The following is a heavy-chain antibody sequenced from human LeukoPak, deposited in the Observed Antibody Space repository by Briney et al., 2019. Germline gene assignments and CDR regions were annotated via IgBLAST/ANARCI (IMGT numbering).Heavy chain of an antibody. J-gene: IGHJ6*03. Sequence: GGSLRLSCEASGFTVSSGYMSWVRQAPGKGLEWVSVIYSGGNSYYADSVKGRFTLSRDNTKNTLYLQMNSLRAEDTAVYYCASKYCSGSSCSTASYYYYYYLGVWGKGTTVTVSS. CDR2: IYSGGNS. D-gene: IGHD2-2*02. CDR3: ASKYCSGSSCSTASYYYYYYLGV. V-gene: IGHV3-66*02. CDR1: GFTVSSGY.